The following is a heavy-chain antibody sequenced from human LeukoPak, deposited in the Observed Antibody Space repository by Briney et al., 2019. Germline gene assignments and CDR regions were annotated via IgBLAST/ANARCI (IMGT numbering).Heavy chain of an antibody. Sequence: PGESLQISCKGSGYSFTSYWIGGVRQVPGKGLEWMGIIYPGDSDTRYSPSYQGQVTISADKSISTAYLQWSSLKASDTAIYYCAKGNQPHPPFDYWGQGTLVTVSS. CDR1: GYSFTSYW. V-gene: IGHV5-51*01. CDR2: IYPGDSDT. CDR3: AKGNQPHPPFDY. J-gene: IGHJ4*02.